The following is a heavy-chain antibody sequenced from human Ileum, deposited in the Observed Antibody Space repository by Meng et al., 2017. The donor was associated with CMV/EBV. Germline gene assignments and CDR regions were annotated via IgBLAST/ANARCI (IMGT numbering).Heavy chain of an antibody. D-gene: IGHD7-27*01. CDR3: ARENWVYDY. V-gene: IGHV1-2*02. Sequence: QMRLVQAGVELKNAGASVKVSCKASGNIFTGYYMHWVRQAPGQGLEWVGCINLNSGVIDFAQKFQGRITLTRDTSITTAYMELTRLIYDDTAVYYCARENWVYDYWGQGTLVTVSS. J-gene: IGHJ4*02. CDR1: GNIFTGYY. CDR2: INLNSGVI.